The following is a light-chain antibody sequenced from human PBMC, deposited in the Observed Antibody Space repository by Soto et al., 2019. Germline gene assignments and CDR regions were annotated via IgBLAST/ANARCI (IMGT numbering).Light chain of an antibody. CDR2: GAS. Sequence: EIVLTQSPGTLSLSPGERATLSCRASQSVSSSYIAWFQQKPGQAPRLLIYGASSRATGIPDRFSGSGSGTEFTLTISRLEPEDFAIYYCQQYGSPPYTFGQGTKLEIK. CDR3: QQYGSPPYT. CDR1: QSVSSSY. V-gene: IGKV3-20*01. J-gene: IGKJ2*01.